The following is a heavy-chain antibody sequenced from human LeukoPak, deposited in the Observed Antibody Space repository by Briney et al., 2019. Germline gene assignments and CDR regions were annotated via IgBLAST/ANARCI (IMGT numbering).Heavy chain of an antibody. V-gene: IGHV3-23*01. CDR3: ARDREMDTYYDFWSGYPGFDY. Sequence: GGSLRLSCAASGFTFSSYAMSWVRQAPGKGLEWVSAISDSGGSTYYADSVKGRFTIPRDNSKNTLYLQMNSLRAEDTAVYYCARDREMDTYYDFWSGYPGFDYWGQGTLVTVSS. D-gene: IGHD3-3*01. CDR2: ISDSGGST. CDR1: GFTFSSYA. J-gene: IGHJ4*02.